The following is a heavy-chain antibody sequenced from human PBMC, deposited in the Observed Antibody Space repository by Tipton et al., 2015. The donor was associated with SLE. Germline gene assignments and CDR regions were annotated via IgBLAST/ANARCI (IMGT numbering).Heavy chain of an antibody. Sequence: TLSLTCAVYGGSFSGYYWSWIRQPPGKGLEWIGEINHSGGTNYNPSLKSRVTISVDTSKNQFSLKLSSVTAADTAVYYCAGVPPVVPAARASYYFDYWGQGTLVTVSS. J-gene: IGHJ4*02. CDR2: INHSGGT. CDR1: GGSFSGYY. D-gene: IGHD2-2*01. V-gene: IGHV4-34*01. CDR3: AGVPPVVPAARASYYFDY.